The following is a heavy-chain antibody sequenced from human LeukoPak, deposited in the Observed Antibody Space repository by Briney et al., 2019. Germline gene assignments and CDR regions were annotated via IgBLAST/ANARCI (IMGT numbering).Heavy chain of an antibody. D-gene: IGHD3-22*01. CDR1: GFIFSSYI. CDR2: IAGSDTRT. V-gene: IGHV3-48*04. Sequence: SGGSLRLSCAASGFIFSSYIMNWVRQAPGKGLEWVSYIAGSDTRTYYADSVKGRFTIFRDNAKNSPYLQMNSLRAEDTALYYCTTLGYHLDSWGQGTLVTVSS. J-gene: IGHJ4*02. CDR3: TTLGYHLDS.